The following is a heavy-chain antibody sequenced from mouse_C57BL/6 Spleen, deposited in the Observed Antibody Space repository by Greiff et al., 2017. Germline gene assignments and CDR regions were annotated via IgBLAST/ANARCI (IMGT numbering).Heavy chain of an antibody. CDR3: ARSPSDYSNYGGARDY. Sequence: QVQLQQPGAELVKPGASVKLSCKASGYTFTSYWMHWVKQRPGRGLEWIGRIDPNSGGTKYNEKFKSKATLTVDKPSSTAYMQLSSLTSEDSAVYYGARSPSDYSNYGGARDYWGQGTSVTVSS. CDR2: IDPNSGGT. D-gene: IGHD2-5*01. CDR1: GYTFTSYW. J-gene: IGHJ4*01. V-gene: IGHV1-72*01.